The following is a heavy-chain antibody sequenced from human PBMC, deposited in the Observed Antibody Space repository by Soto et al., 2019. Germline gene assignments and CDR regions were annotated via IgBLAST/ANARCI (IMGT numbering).Heavy chain of an antibody. Sequence: EVQLLESGGGLVQPGGSLRLSCAASGFTFSTSGMRWVRQAPGKGLEWVSSISGSGDYTNYADSVKGRFTISRDNSKNTLYLQINSLTAEDTAVYYCANHGGCDIWGQGTMVAVSS. CDR2: ISGSGDYT. D-gene: IGHD4-17*01. CDR3: ANHGGCDI. CDR1: GFTFSTSG. V-gene: IGHV3-23*01. J-gene: IGHJ3*02.